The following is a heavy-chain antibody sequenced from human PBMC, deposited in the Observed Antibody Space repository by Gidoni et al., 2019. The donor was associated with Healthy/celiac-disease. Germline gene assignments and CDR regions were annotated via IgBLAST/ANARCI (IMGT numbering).Heavy chain of an antibody. CDR1: GFTFSSYA. Sequence: EVQLLESGGGLVQPGGSLRLSCAASGFTFSSYAMSWVRQAPGKGLEGVSAISGSGGSTYYADSVKGRFTISRDNSKNTLYLQMNSLRAEDTAVYYCLKDYYDSSGYYYGFDYWGQGTLVTVSS. CDR3: LKDYYDSSGYYYGFDY. CDR2: ISGSGGST. D-gene: IGHD3-22*01. J-gene: IGHJ4*02. V-gene: IGHV3-23*01.